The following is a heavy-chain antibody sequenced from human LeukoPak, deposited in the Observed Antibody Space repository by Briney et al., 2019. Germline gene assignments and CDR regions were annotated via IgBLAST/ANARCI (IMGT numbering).Heavy chain of an antibody. CDR1: GFTFSSYG. CDR2: ISYDGSNK. V-gene: IGHV3-30*03. CDR3: ARDIYYGSGSYDLSAFDI. J-gene: IGHJ3*02. Sequence: GGSLRLSCAASGFTFSSYGMHWVRQAPGKGLEWVAVISYDGSNKYYADSVKGRFTISRDNSKNTLYLQMNSLRAEDTAVYYCARDIYYGSGSYDLSAFDIWGQGTMVTVSS. D-gene: IGHD3-10*01.